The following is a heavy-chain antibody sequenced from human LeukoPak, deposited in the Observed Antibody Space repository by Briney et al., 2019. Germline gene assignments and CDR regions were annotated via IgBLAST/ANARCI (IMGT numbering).Heavy chain of an antibody. CDR1: GASVSSGTYF. V-gene: IGHV4-61*01. Sequence: SETLSLTCTVSGASVSSGTYFWSWIRQPPGKGLEWIGYISNIGSINYNPALKSRVTISADTSKNQFSLKLSSVTAADTAVYYCAGDRHAYSGTDYWGQGTPVTVSS. D-gene: IGHD1-26*01. CDR2: ISNIGSI. CDR3: AGDRHAYSGTDY. J-gene: IGHJ4*02.